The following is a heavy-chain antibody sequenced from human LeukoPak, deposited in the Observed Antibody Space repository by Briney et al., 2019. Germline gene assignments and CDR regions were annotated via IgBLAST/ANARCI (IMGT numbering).Heavy chain of an antibody. CDR2: IYYSGSN. D-gene: IGHD3-10*01. Sequence: PSETLSLTCTVSGGSISSSSYYWGWIRQPPGKGLEWIGSIYYSGSNYYSPSLKSRVTISVDTSKNQFSLKLSSVTAADTAVYYCALYGSGGVYWGQGTLVTVSS. CDR3: ALYGSGGVY. J-gene: IGHJ4*02. CDR1: GGSISSSSYY. V-gene: IGHV4-39*01.